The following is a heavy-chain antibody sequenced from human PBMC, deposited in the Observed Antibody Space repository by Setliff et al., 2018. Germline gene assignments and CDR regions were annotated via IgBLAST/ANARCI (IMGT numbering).Heavy chain of an antibody. D-gene: IGHD3-9*01. CDR3: AGTPAHGTTWLSPFDY. V-gene: IGHV4-61*02. J-gene: IGHJ4*02. Sequence: PSETLSLTCTVTGGSFDSGTHSWSWIRQPAGKVPEWIGLIQGTGNTNYNPSLQSRATISIDTSKNQISLKITSVTAADTAHYSCAGTPAHGTTWLSPFDYWVQGIQVTVSS. CDR2: IQGTGNT. CDR1: GGSFDSGTHS.